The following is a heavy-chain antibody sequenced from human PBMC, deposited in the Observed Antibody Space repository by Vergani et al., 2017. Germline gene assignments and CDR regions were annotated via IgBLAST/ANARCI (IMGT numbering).Heavy chain of an antibody. CDR2: TYYRSKWYN. Sequence: QVQLQQSGPGRGKPWKTPQPTCAIPGDRFPSKRAAWNWISRSPWRGLGGLGRTYYRSKWYNDYAVSVKSRITINPDTSKNQFSLQLNSVTPEDTAVYYCAREDRVAALDYWGQGTLVTVSS. D-gene: IGHD6-19*01. CDR3: AREDRVAALDY. V-gene: IGHV6-1*01. J-gene: IGHJ4*02. CDR1: GDRFPSKRAA.